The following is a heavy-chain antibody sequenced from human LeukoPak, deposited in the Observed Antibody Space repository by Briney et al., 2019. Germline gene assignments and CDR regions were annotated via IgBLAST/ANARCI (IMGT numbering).Heavy chain of an antibody. J-gene: IGHJ4*02. CDR2: FSNSGTN. Sequence: SETLSLTCSVSGGFNKGYYWRGSRHPPGKGLVGIGYFSNSGTNNYNPSLKGRVNMAVDTYKNQFTLRLSSVTAADTAVYYCARGSNWGDYWGQGTLVTVSS. V-gene: IGHV4-59*12. CDR3: ARGSNWGDY. CDR1: GGFNKGYY. D-gene: IGHD7-27*01.